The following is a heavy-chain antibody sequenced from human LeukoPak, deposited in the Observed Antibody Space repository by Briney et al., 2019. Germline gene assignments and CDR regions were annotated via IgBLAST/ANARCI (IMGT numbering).Heavy chain of an antibody. D-gene: IGHD3-22*01. J-gene: IGHJ4*02. CDR2: IRSKANSYAT. CDR3: TRRYYHDSSGNYYGDY. CDR1: GFTFSDSA. Sequence: QPGGSLRLSCAASGFTFSDSAMHWVRQASGKGLEWVGRIRSKANSYATTYDASVKGRFTISRDDSKNTAFLQMNSLKTEDTAVYYCTRRYYHDSSGNYYGDYWGQGTRVTVSS. V-gene: IGHV3-73*01.